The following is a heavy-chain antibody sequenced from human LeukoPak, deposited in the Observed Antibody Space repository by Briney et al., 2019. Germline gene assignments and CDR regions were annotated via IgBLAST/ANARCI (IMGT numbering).Heavy chain of an antibody. Sequence: PSETLSLTCTVSGGFISSYYWSWIRQPSGKGLEWIGYIYYSGSTNYNPSLKSRVTISVDTSKNQFSLKLSSVTAADTAVYYCARVGSYYDYWGQGTLVTVSS. J-gene: IGHJ4*02. V-gene: IGHV4-59*08. CDR3: ARVGSYYDY. CDR1: GGFISSYY. CDR2: IYYSGST. D-gene: IGHD1-26*01.